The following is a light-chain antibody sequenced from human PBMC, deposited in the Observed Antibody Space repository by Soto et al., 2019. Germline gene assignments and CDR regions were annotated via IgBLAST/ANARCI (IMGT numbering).Light chain of an antibody. CDR1: SSNIGSNT. Sequence: VLTQPPSASATPGQRVTISCSGSSSNIGSNTVNWYQQLPGTAPKLLIYKSNQRPSGVPDRFSGSKSGTSASLAISGLQSEDEADYYCAAWDDSLNGRVFGGGTKVTVL. J-gene: IGLJ3*02. CDR2: KSN. CDR3: AAWDDSLNGRV. V-gene: IGLV1-44*01.